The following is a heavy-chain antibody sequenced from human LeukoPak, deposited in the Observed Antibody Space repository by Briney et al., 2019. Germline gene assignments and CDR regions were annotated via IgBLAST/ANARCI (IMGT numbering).Heavy chain of an antibody. V-gene: IGHV4-39*07. CDR3: ARNNIVPRFFDY. CDR1: GGSISSSIYY. D-gene: IGHD6-6*01. CDR2: IYYGGNT. J-gene: IGHJ4*02. Sequence: PSETLSLTCTVSGGSISSSIYYWGWIRQPPGKGLEWIGGIYYGGNTYYNPSLKSRVTISVDTSKNRFSLKLSSVTAADTAVYYCARNNIVPRFFDYWGQGTLVTVSS.